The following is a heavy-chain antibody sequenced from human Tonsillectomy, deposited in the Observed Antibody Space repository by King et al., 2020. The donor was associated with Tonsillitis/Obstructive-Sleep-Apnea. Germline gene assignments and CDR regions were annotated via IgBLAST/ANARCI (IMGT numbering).Heavy chain of an antibody. CDR1: GFTFNFYS. CDR3: TRAIRGNYDFWSGYPGY. CDR2: ISGSGNTI. D-gene: IGHD3-3*01. J-gene: IGHJ4*02. V-gene: IGHV3-48*02. Sequence: VQLVESGGGLIQPGGSLRLSCAASGFTFNFYSMDWVRQAPGKGLEWVSYISGSGNTIYYADSVKGRFTISRDNAKSSLYLQMNRLRDEDTAVYYCTRAIRGNYDFWSGYPGYWGQGTLVTVSS.